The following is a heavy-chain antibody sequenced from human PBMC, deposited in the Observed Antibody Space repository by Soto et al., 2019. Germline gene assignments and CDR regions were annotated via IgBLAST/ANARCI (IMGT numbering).Heavy chain of an antibody. D-gene: IGHD1-7*01. CDR3: ARASGDNWTYEVD. CDR2: IYTNGNS. CDR1: GGSISDYS. V-gene: IGHV4-4*07. Sequence: QVQLKESGPGLVKPSETLSLTCTVSGGSISDYSWSWIRQSAGKGLEWLGRIYTNGNSHYHPSLSRRVTMSIETSKTPSPLNLRSVTAADTAVYFCARASGDNWTYEVDWGQGTLVTVSS. J-gene: IGHJ4*02.